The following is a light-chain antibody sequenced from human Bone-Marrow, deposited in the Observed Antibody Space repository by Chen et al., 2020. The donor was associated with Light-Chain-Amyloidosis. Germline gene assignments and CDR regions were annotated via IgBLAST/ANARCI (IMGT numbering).Light chain of an antibody. V-gene: IGLV3-21*02. CDR1: NIGSTS. J-gene: IGLJ3*02. CDR2: DDS. CDR3: QVWDRSSDRPV. Sequence: SYVLPQPSSLSVAPGQTGTIACGGNNIGSTSVHWYQQTPGQAPLLFVYDDSDRPSGIPERLSGFNSGNTATLTISRVEAGDEADYYCQVWDRSSDRPVFGGGTKLTVL.